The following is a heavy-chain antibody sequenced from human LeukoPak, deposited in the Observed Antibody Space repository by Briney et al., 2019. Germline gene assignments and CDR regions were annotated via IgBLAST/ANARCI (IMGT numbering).Heavy chain of an antibody. V-gene: IGHV1-69*05. D-gene: IGHD4-17*01. CDR1: GGTFSSYA. CDR3: ARDRRGGSTVTGP. Sequence: SVEVSCKASGGTFSSYAISWVRQAPGQGLEWMGRIIPIFGTANYAQKFQGRVTITTDESTSTAYMELSSLRSEDTAVHYCARDRRGGSTVTGPWGQGTLVTVSS. J-gene: IGHJ5*02. CDR2: IIPIFGTA.